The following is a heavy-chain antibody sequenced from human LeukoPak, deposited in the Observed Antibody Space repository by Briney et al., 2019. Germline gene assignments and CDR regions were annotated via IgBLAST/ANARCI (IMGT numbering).Heavy chain of an antibody. Sequence: PSETLSLTCTVSGGSITSSSSSFWGWIRQPPGKGLEWIGTIYYSGSTYYNPSLKSRVTISVDTSKNQFSLRLSSVTAADTAVYYCARAVVVPAAVFDYWGQGTLVTVSS. J-gene: IGHJ4*02. V-gene: IGHV4-39*07. CDR1: GGSITSSSSSF. CDR3: ARAVVVPAAVFDY. CDR2: IYYSGST. D-gene: IGHD2-2*01.